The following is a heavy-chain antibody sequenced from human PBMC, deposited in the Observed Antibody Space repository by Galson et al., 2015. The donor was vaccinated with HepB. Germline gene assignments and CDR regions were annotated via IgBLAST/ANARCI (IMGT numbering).Heavy chain of an antibody. V-gene: IGHV1-3*01. CDR2: INAGNGNT. Sequence: SVKVSCKASGYTFTSYAMHWVRQAPGQRLEWMGWINAGNGNTKYSQKFQGRVTITRDTSASTAYMELSSLRSEDTAVYYCARGAYYYDSSGYYGDFDYWGQGTLVTVSS. J-gene: IGHJ4*02. CDR1: GYTFTSYA. CDR3: ARGAYYYDSSGYYGDFDY. D-gene: IGHD3-22*01.